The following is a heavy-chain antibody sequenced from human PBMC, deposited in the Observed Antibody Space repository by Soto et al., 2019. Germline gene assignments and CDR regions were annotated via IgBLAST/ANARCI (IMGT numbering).Heavy chain of an antibody. Sequence: GASVKVSCKASGYTFTSYGISWVRQAPGQGLEWMGWSSAYNGNTNYAHKIQGRVTMTTDTSTSTAYMELRSLRSDDTAVYYCERRGAVAGTYMFDSWGQGTLVTVSS. CDR1: GYTFTSYG. J-gene: IGHJ5*01. D-gene: IGHD6-19*01. CDR2: SSAYNGNT. V-gene: IGHV1-18*04. CDR3: ERRGAVAGTYMFDS.